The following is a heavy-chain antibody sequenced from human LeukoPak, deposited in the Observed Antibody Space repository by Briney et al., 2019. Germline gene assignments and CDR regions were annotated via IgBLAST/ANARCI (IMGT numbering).Heavy chain of an antibody. J-gene: IGHJ6*03. CDR2: IKQDGSEK. Sequence: GGSLRLSCAASGFTLISYWMTWVRQAPGKGLEWVANIKQDGSEKYYVDSVKGRFTISRDNAKSSLYLQMNSLRDEDTAVYYCARADSSIAARLSRSSIFNYYYYMDVWGKGTTVTVSS. CDR1: GFTLISYW. D-gene: IGHD6-6*01. CDR3: ARADSSIAARLSRSSIFNYYYYMDV. V-gene: IGHV3-7*01.